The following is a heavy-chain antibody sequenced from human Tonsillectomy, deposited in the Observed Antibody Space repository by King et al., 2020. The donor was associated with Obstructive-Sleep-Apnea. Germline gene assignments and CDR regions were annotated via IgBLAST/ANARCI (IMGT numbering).Heavy chain of an antibody. CDR2: INSDGSTR. J-gene: IGHJ6*02. D-gene: IGHD2-2*01. CDR1: GFTFSSYW. V-gene: IGHV3-74*01. Sequence: VQLVESGGGLVQPGGSLRLSCAASGFTFSSYWMHWVRQAPGKGLVWVSRINSDGSTRTYADSVKGRFTISRDNAKNTLHLQMSSLRAEDTAVYFCARDRDCRSTSCFFGMDVWGQGTTVTVSS. CDR3: ARDRDCRSTSCFFGMDV.